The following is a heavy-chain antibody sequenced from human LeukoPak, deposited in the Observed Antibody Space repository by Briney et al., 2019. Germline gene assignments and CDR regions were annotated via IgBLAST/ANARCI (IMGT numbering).Heavy chain of an antibody. CDR2: IRSSSTI. J-gene: IGHJ4*02. CDR1: GFTFSDYS. D-gene: IGHD7-27*01. Sequence: PGGSLRLSCAASGFTFSDYSMNWVRQAPGKGLEWVSYIRSSSTIDYADSVKGRFTISRDNAKNSLYLQMNGLRAEDTAVYYCVRDKDWGFDFWGQGTLVTVSS. V-gene: IGHV3-48*01. CDR3: VRDKDWGFDF.